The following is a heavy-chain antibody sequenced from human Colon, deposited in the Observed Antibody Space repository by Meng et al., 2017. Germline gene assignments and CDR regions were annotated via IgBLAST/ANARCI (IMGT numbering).Heavy chain of an antibody. CDR3: ARADVAGVGATPYYFDY. CDR2: TRNRANSYTT. J-gene: IGHJ4*02. D-gene: IGHD1-26*01. V-gene: IGHV3-72*01. CDR1: GFTFSDHY. Sequence: GGSLRLSCAASGFTFSDHYMDWVRQAPGKGLEWVGRTRNRANSYTTEYAASVKGRFTISRDDSKNSLYVQMNRLKTEDTAVYFCARADVAGVGATPYYFDYWGQGTLVTVSS.